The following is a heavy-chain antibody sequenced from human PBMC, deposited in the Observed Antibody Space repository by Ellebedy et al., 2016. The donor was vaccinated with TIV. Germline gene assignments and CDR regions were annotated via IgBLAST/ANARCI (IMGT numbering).Heavy chain of an antibody. CDR3: AKVMTGYSYAPDDF. Sequence: GESLKISCTASGFTFSYYAMSWIRQAPGRGLEWVSTVSYTGAATYFADSVKGRLTISRDNSKNTLYLHMDSLRAADTAIYYCAKVMTGYSYAPDDFWGQGTLVTVSS. CDR1: GFTFSYYA. J-gene: IGHJ4*02. CDR2: VSYTGAAT. D-gene: IGHD5-18*01. V-gene: IGHV3-23*01.